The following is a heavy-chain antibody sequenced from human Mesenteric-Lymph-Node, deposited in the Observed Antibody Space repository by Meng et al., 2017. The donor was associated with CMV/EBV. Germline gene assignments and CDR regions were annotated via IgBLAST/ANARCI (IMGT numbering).Heavy chain of an antibody. V-gene: IGHV3-30*02. Sequence: GGSLRLSCAASGFTFSTHGMHWVRQAPGKGLEWVAFIGYDGSGKYYADSVKGRFAISRDNSKNTLYLQLNTLRTEDTAVYYCAKVSLGVNCIDPWGPGTLVTVSS. CDR1: GFTFSTHG. CDR3: AKVSLGVNCIDP. J-gene: IGHJ5*02. CDR2: IGYDGSGK. D-gene: IGHD3-16*01.